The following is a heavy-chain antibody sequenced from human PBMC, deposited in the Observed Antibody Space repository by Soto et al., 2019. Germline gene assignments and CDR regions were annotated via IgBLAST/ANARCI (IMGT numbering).Heavy chain of an antibody. J-gene: IGHJ4*02. Sequence: GGSLRLSCAASGFTFDDYAMHWVRQAPGKGLEWVSGISWNSGSIGYADSVKGRFTISRDNAKSSLYLQMNSLRAEDTALYYCAKDWDYDSSGDFDYWGQGTLVTV. CDR1: GFTFDDYA. V-gene: IGHV3-9*01. D-gene: IGHD3-22*01. CDR3: AKDWDYDSSGDFDY. CDR2: ISWNSGSI.